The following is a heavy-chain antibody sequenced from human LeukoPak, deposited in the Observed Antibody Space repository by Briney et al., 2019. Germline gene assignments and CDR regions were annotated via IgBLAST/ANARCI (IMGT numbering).Heavy chain of an antibody. Sequence: PGGSLRLSCAASGFTFSGSAMHWVRQASGERLEWVGRIRSKANSCATADAASVKGRFTSSRDDSKNTAYLQMNSLKTEDTAVCYCTRRSPPGEWCDPWGQGTLVTVSS. CDR2: IRSKANSCAT. J-gene: IGHJ5*02. CDR1: GFTFSGSA. CDR3: TRRSPPGEWCDP. V-gene: IGHV3-73*01.